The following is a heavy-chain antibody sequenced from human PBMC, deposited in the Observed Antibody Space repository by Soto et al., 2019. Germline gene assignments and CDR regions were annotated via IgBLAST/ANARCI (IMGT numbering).Heavy chain of an antibody. CDR3: AKVLAVGFLAAAAAFDY. J-gene: IGHJ4*02. D-gene: IGHD6-13*01. V-gene: IGHV3-23*01. CDR1: GFTFSSYA. CDR2: ISGSGGST. Sequence: EVQLLESGGGLVQPGGSLRLSCAASGFTFSSYAMSWVRQAPGKGLEWVSAISGSGGSTYYADSVKGRFTISRDNSNKTLYLQMNSLRAEDTAVYYCAKVLAVGFLAAAAAFDYWGQGTLVTGS.